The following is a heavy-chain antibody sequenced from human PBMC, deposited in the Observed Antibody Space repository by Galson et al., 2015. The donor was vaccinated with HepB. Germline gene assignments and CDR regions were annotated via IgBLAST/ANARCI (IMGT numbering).Heavy chain of an antibody. Sequence: SLRLSCAASGFTFSSYSMNWVRQAPGKGLEWVSSISSSSSYIYYADSVKGRFTISRDNAKNSLYLQMSSLRAEDTAVYYCARDETTVTFDYWGQGTLVTVSS. CDR3: ARDETTVTFDY. CDR1: GFTFSSYS. D-gene: IGHD4-17*01. CDR2: ISSSSSYI. J-gene: IGHJ4*02. V-gene: IGHV3-21*01.